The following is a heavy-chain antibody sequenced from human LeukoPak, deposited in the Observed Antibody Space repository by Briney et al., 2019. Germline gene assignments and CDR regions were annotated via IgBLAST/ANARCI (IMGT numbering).Heavy chain of an antibody. CDR3: ARDLTVFGMYNWFDP. Sequence: GASVKVSCKASGYIFASYGMNWLRQAPGQGLEWMGWISTYNGDTKYAQKLEGRVTLTTDTSTTTTYMELRSLTPDDTAVYYCARDLTVFGMYNWFDPWGQGTLVVVS. D-gene: IGHD3-3*01. CDR1: GYIFASYG. CDR2: ISTYNGDT. V-gene: IGHV1-18*04. J-gene: IGHJ5*02.